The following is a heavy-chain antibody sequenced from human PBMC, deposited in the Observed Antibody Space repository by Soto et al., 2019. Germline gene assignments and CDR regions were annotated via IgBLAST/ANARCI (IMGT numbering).Heavy chain of an antibody. D-gene: IGHD3-22*01. CDR3: ARGVPMIVEAQRDAPDKYYFDS. CDR2: INHSGST. CDR1: CGSFSGYY. Sequence: SETLSLTCAVYCGSFSGYYWSWIRQPPGKGLEWIGEINHSGSTNSNPSLTSRVTISVDTSKNQFSLKLSSVTAADRAVYHCARGVPMIVEAQRDAPDKYYFDSWGQGTQVTVSS. V-gene: IGHV4-34*01. J-gene: IGHJ4*02.